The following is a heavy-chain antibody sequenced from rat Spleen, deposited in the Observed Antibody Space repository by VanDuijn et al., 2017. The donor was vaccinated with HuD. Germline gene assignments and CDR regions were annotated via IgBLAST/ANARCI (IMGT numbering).Heavy chain of an antibody. V-gene: IGHV2-41*01. J-gene: IGHJ2*01. CDR3: TRAKLDYFDY. CDR2: IWNTGGT. CDR1: GFSLTSYN. D-gene: IGHD3-6*01. Sequence: QVQLMESGPGLVQPSQTLSLTCTVAGFSLTSYNVHWVRQPPGKGLEWMGVIWNTGGTQYNSALKSRLSISRDTSKNQVFLKMNSLQTDDTGTYYCTRAKLDYFDYWGQGVMVTVSS.